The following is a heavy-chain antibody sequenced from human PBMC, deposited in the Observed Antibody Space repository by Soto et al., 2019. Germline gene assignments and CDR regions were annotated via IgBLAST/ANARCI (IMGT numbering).Heavy chain of an antibody. CDR3: ASSSGDLDVYGMDI. D-gene: IGHD3-10*01. J-gene: IGHJ6*02. CDR2: ISSSGSTI. V-gene: IGHV3-48*03. Sequence: HPGGSLRLSCAASGFTFSPYEMSWVRQAPGKGLEWISYISSSGSTIHYADSVNGRFTISRDNSKNTLYLQMNNLRAEDTAIYYCASSSGDLDVYGMDIWGPGTTVTVSS. CDR1: GFTFSPYE.